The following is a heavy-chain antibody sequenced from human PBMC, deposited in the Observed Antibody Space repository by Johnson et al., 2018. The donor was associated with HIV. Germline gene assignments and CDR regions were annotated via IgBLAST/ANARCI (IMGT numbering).Heavy chain of an antibody. CDR2: ISFDGGNK. D-gene: IGHD2/OR15-2a*01. CDR3: AKDREYGLAWGWALDN. Sequence: VQVVESGGGVVQPERSLRLSCAASGFTFNTYAMHWVRQAPGKGLEWVAVISFDGGNKYYADSVKGRFTISRDNSKNPLYLRTNRLRTEDTAVYYCAKDREYGLAWGWALDNWGQGTMVTVSS. J-gene: IGHJ3*02. V-gene: IGHV3-30*04. CDR1: GFTFNTYA.